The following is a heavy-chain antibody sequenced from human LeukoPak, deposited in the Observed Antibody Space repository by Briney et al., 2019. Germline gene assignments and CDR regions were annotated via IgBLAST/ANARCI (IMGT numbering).Heavy chain of an antibody. V-gene: IGHV3-11*04. CDR1: GFTFSNYY. J-gene: IGHJ4*02. Sequence: GGSLRLSCAASGFTFSNYYMSWIRQAPGKGLEWVSYISSSGSTIYYADSVKGRFTISRDNAKNSLYLQMNSLRAEDTAVYYCARSPYYDFWSGYYFDYWGQGTLVTVSS. CDR3: ARSPYYDFWSGYYFDY. CDR2: ISSSGSTI. D-gene: IGHD3-3*01.